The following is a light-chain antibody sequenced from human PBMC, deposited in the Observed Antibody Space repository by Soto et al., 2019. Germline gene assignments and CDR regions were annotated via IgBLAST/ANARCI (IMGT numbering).Light chain of an antibody. V-gene: IGKV1-39*01. CDR2: AAS. J-gene: IGKJ1*01. CDR1: HNIRGY. Sequence: IRMTLSPGARSTFIRNSVTITCRASHNIRGYLNWYQQKPGSAPKLLIYAASSLQSGIPSRFSGSGSYTDFTLTTSSLQPQDFATYYCHQRYSTPWTFGQGTKVDIK. CDR3: HQRYSTPWT.